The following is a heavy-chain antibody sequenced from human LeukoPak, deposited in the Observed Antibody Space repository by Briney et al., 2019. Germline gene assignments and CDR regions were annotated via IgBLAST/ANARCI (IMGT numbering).Heavy chain of an antibody. CDR3: ASPRYNWNADYFDY. J-gene: IGHJ4*02. V-gene: IGHV3-48*03. CDR2: ISSSGDTT. CDR1: GFTFRNYE. D-gene: IGHD1-1*01. Sequence: PGGSLRLSCAASGFTFRNYEMNWVRQAPGKGLEWVAYISSSGDTTYYADSVKGRFTISRDNAKSSLFLEMKSLRVEDTALYFCASPRYNWNADYFDYWGQGTLVTVSS.